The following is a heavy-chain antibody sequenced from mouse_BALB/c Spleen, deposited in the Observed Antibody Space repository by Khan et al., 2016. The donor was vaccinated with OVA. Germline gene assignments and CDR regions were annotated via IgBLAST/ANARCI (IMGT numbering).Heavy chain of an antibody. V-gene: IGHV3-5*02. J-gene: IGHJ1*01. CDR2: IYYSGTV. CDR3: ARDYSSLCWYFDV. CDR1: GISITSGNYR. Sequence: VQLKESGPGLVKPSQTVSLTCTVTGISITSGNYRWSWIRQFPGNKLEWIGNIYYSGTVNYNPSHTSRTTTTENTSKKQFFLVMNPLTAEDTATYDWARDYSSLCWYFDVWGAGTPVTVSS. D-gene: IGHD6-2*01.